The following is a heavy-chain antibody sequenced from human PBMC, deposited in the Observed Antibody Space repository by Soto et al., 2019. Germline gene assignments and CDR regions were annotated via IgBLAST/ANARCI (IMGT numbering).Heavy chain of an antibody. CDR2: IYPGDSDI. J-gene: IGHJ6*02. V-gene: IGHV5-51*01. CDR1: GYSFTSYW. D-gene: IGHD1-26*01. Sequence: RGESLKISCKGSGYSFTSYWIGWVRQMPGKGLEWMGIIYPGDSDIRYSPSFQGQVTISADKSISTAYLQWSSLKASDTAMYYCARDLSIVGATMSLAYYYGMDVWGQGTTVTVSS. CDR3: ARDLSIVGATMSLAYYYGMDV.